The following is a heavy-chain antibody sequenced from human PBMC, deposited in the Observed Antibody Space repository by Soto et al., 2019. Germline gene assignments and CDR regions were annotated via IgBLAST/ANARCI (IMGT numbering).Heavy chain of an antibody. D-gene: IGHD3-3*01. CDR1: GGSISSGGYY. J-gene: IGHJ4*02. CDR2: IYYSGST. V-gene: IGHV4-31*03. CDR3: ARVYYDFWSGYYSYYFDY. Sequence: QVQLQESGPGLVKPSQTLSLTCTVSGGSISSGGYYWSWIRQHPGKDLEWIGYIYYSGSTYYNPSLKSRVTISVDTSKNQFSLKLSSVTAADMAVYYCARVYYDFWSGYYSYYFDYWGQGTLVTVSS.